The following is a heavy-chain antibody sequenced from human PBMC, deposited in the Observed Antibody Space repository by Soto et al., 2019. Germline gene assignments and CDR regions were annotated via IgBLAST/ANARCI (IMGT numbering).Heavy chain of an antibody. CDR3: ARGGGFEGDAFDI. D-gene: IGHD2-15*01. CDR2: IYYSGST. Sequence: PSETPSPTRPFSGGSISRGGFFWSWVRQHPGKGLEWIGYIYYSGSTYYNPSLKSRVTISVDTSKNQFSLKLSSVTAADTAVYYCARGGGFEGDAFDIWGQGTMVTVSS. CDR1: GGSISRGGFF. V-gene: IGHV4-31*03. J-gene: IGHJ3*02.